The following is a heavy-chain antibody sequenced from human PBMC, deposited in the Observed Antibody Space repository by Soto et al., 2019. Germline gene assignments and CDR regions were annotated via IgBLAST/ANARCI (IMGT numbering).Heavy chain of an antibody. D-gene: IGHD3-22*01. CDR1: GGSISSSNW. CDR2: IYHSGST. CDR3: ARDRRDYYDSSGSNWFDP. J-gene: IGHJ5*02. Sequence: SETLSLTCAVSGGSISSSNWWSWVRQPPGKGLEWIGEIYHSGSTNYNPSLKSRVTISVDKSKNQFSLKLSSVTAADTAVYYCARDRRDYYDSSGSNWFDPWGQGTLVTVSS. V-gene: IGHV4-4*02.